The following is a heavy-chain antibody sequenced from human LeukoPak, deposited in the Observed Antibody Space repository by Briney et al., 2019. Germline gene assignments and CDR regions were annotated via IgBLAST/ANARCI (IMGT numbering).Heavy chain of an antibody. D-gene: IGHD6-19*01. CDR3: AGGGGWVFDY. CDR2: IKQDGSET. Sequence: PGGALPLSCAASGFTFSSYWMNWVRPAPGKGLEWVANIKQDGSETYYVDSVKGRFTISRDNAKESLYLRMNSLRAEDTAVYYCAGGGGWVFDYWGQGTLVTVSS. J-gene: IGHJ4*02. CDR1: GFTFSSYW. V-gene: IGHV3-7*01.